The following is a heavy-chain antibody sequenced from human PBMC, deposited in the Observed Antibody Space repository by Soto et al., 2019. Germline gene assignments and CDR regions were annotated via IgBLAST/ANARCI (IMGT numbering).Heavy chain of an antibody. CDR2: IYSSGAT. J-gene: IGHJ4*02. D-gene: IGHD1-7*01. Sequence: PSETLSLTCTVSGGSISTYYWSWIRQPPGKGLEWIGHIYSSGATSYNPSLKSRVTISVDTSKKQFSLKLSSVTAADTAVYYCARENNWNSLDYWGQGTLVTVSS. CDR1: GGSISTYY. V-gene: IGHV4-59*13. CDR3: ARENNWNSLDY.